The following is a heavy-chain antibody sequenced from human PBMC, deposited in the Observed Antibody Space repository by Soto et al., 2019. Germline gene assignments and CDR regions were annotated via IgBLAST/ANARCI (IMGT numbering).Heavy chain of an antibody. J-gene: IGHJ6*02. D-gene: IGHD6-13*01. CDR1: GFTFSSYS. CDR2: ISSSSSYI. V-gene: IGHV3-21*01. Sequence: EVQLVESGGGLGKPGGSLRLSCAASGFTFSSYSMNWVRQAPGKGLEWVSSISSSSSYIYYADSVKGRFTISRDNAKNSRYLKMNSLRAEDTAVYYCARDQLSSSWDYYYYYGMDVWGQGTTVTVSS. CDR3: ARDQLSSSWDYYYYYGMDV.